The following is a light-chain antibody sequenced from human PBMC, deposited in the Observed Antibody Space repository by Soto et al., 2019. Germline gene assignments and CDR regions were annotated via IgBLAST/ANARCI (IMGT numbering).Light chain of an antibody. Sequence: EIVLTQSPGSLSLCPGERVSLSCRASQRVGSYLAWYQQKPGQAPRLLIYGASSRATGIPDRFSGSGSGTDFTLTISRLEPEDFAVYYCQQYGRSPWTFGQGTKVDI. CDR3: QQYGRSPWT. V-gene: IGKV3-20*01. CDR2: GAS. CDR1: QRVGSY. J-gene: IGKJ1*01.